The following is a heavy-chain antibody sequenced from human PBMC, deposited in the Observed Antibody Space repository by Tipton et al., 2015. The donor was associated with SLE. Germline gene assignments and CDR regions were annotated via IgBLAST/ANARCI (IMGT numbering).Heavy chain of an antibody. CDR2: ISWNGDIA. CDR1: GFSFRSYA. CDR3: GGIAPSGEDY. J-gene: IGHJ4*02. V-gene: IGHV3-43*02. Sequence: SLRLSCAASGFSFRSYAMDWIRQAPGKGLEWVSLISWNGDIAHYADFVKGRFTTSRDNSKNSLYLQMNSLRTEVTALYYCGGIAPSGEDYWGQGTLVTVSS. D-gene: IGHD6-13*01.